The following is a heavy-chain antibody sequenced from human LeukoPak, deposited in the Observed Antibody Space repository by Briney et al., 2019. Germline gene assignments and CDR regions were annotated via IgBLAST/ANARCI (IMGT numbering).Heavy chain of an antibody. CDR1: GYTFTSYY. CDR2: INPSGGST. D-gene: IGHD3-9*01. V-gene: IGHV1-46*01. CDR3: ARDHSYYDILTGYKGGHDALDI. Sequence: ASVKVSCKASGYTFTSYYMHWVRQAPGQGLEWMGIINPSGGSTSYAQKFQGRVTMTRDMSTSTVYMELSSLRSEDTAVYYCARDHSYYDILTGYKGGHDALDIWGQGTMVTVSS. J-gene: IGHJ3*02.